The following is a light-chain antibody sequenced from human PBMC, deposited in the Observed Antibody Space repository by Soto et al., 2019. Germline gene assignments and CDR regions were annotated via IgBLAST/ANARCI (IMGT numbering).Light chain of an antibody. CDR1: QGISSY. J-gene: IGKJ2*01. V-gene: IGKV1-9*01. CDR2: DAS. Sequence: IQLTQSPSSRSASVGDRVTMTCRASQGISSYLAWYQQKPGKAPKLLIYDASSLESGVPSRFSGSGSGTGVAKTFSSLQPGHFGMLFRYMWIASQLRGFGHGTKVDIK. CDR3: YMWIASQLRG.